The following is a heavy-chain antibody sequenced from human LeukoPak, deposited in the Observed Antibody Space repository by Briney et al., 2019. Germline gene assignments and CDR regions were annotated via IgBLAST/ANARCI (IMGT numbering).Heavy chain of an antibody. D-gene: IGHD3-22*01. CDR3: ARADSSGYFFDY. Sequence: SETLSLTCTVSGGSISSYYWSWIRQPPGKGLEWIGYIYYSGSTNYNPSLKSRVTISVDTSKNQFSPKLSSVTATDTAVYYCARADSSGYFFDYWGQGTLVTVSS. CDR1: GGSISSYY. J-gene: IGHJ4*02. V-gene: IGHV4-59*01. CDR2: IYYSGST.